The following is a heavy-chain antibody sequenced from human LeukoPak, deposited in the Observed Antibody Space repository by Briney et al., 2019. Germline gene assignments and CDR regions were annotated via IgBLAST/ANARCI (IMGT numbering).Heavy chain of an antibody. CDR2: IYYSGST. CDR1: GGSISSYY. CDR3: ARVGYGSDY. D-gene: IGHD3-10*01. Sequence: ASETLSLTCTVSGGSISSYYWSWIRQPPGKGLEWIGYIYYSGSTNYNPSLKSRVTISVDTSKNQFSLKLSSVTAADTAVYYCARVGYGSDYWGQGTLVTVSS. J-gene: IGHJ4*02. V-gene: IGHV4-59*01.